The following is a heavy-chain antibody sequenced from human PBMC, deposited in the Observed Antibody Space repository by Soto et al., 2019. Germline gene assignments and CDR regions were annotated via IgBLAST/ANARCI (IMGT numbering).Heavy chain of an antibody. Sequence: PSDTLSLTCTLSGGSISRGDYYWSWIRQPPWKGLEWIDYIYYSGSTHYNPSLKSRVTISVDTSKNQFSLKLSSVTAADTAVYYCARDSHGMDVWGQGTTVTVSS. CDR3: ARDSHGMDV. V-gene: IGHV4-30-4*02. CDR2: IYYSGST. CDR1: GGSISRGDYY. J-gene: IGHJ6*02.